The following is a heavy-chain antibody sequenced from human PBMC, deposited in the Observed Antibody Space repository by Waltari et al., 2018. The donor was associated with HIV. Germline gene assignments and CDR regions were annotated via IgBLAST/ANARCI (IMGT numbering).Heavy chain of an antibody. J-gene: IGHJ4*02. CDR3: ASSRAAAGLDS. CDR1: GGSIGTNF. Sequence: QVQLQESGPGLVKPSETLSLMCTVPGGSIGTNFWSWIRQPPGKGLEWIGYVFYSGTTNYNPSLKSRVTISVDTYKNQFSLNLRSVTAADTAVYYCASSRAAAGLDSWGQGTQVTVSS. V-gene: IGHV4-59*01. D-gene: IGHD6-13*01. CDR2: VFYSGTT.